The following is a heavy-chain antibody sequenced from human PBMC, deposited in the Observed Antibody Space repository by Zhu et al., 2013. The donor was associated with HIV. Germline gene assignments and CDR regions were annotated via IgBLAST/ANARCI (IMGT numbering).Heavy chain of an antibody. D-gene: IGHD3-3*01. CDR3: AREGDGFLGLGAYYYGMVR. Sequence: QVQLVQSGAEVKKPGSSVKVSCKASGGTFSSYTISWVRQAPGQGLEWMGRIIPILGIANYAQKFQGRVTITADKSTSTAYMELSSLRSEDTAVYYCAREGDGFLGLGAYYYGMVRLGKGHGHRLL. CDR2: IIPILGIA. CDR1: GGTFSSYT. J-gene: IGHJ6*01. V-gene: IGHV1-69*08.